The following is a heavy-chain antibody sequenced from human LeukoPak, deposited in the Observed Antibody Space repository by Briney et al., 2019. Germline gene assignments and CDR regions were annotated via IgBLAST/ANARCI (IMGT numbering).Heavy chain of an antibody. Sequence: PGGSLRLSCAASGFTFSDYSMNWVRQAPGKGLEWVSYISSSGSTIYYADSVKGRFTISRDNAKNSLYLQMNSLRADDTAVYYCARETYCSGGSCYKGNAFDIWGQGTMVTVSS. CDR3: ARETYCSGGSCYKGNAFDI. J-gene: IGHJ3*02. D-gene: IGHD2-15*01. CDR2: ISSSGSTI. V-gene: IGHV3-48*04. CDR1: GFTFSDYS.